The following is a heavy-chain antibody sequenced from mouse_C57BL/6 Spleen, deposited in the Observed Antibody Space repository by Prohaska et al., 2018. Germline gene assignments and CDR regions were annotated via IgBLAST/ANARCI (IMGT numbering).Heavy chain of an antibody. CDR1: GYTFTSYW. CDR3: ARPVVANYAMDY. V-gene: IGHV1-69*01. CDR2: IDPSDSYT. J-gene: IGHJ4*01. D-gene: IGHD1-1*01. Sequence: QLQQPGAELVMPGASVKLSCKASGYTFTSYWMHWVKQRPGQGLEWIGEIDPSDSYTNYNQKFKGKATLTVDKSSSTAYMQLSSLTSDDSAVYNCARPVVANYAMDYWGQGTSVTVSS.